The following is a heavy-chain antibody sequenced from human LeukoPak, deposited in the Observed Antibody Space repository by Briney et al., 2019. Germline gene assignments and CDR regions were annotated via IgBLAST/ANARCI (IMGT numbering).Heavy chain of an antibody. CDR3: AVSGVVPAAIGRIYYYYGMDV. CDR1: GYTFTGYY. V-gene: IGHV1-2*06. Sequence: ASVKVSCKASGYTFTGYYMHWVRQAPGQGLEWKGRINPNSGGTNYAQKFQGRVTMTRDTSISTAYMELSRLRSDDTAVYYCAVSGVVPAAIGRIYYYYGMDVWGQGTTVTVSS. CDR2: INPNSGGT. J-gene: IGHJ6*02. D-gene: IGHD2-2*01.